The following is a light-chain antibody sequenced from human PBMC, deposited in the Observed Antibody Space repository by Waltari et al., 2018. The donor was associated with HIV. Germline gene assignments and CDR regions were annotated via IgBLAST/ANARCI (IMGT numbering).Light chain of an antibody. Sequence: SYVLTPPPPVSVAPGQTARITRGGTNIESISVTWSQQKPGRAPMLGIYYDSDRPSGIPERFSGSNSGNTATLTISRVEAGDEADYYCQVWDNNSEHPGVVFGGGTKLTVL. CDR2: YDS. V-gene: IGLV3-21*04. CDR3: QVWDNNSEHPGVV. J-gene: IGLJ2*01. CDR1: NIESIS.